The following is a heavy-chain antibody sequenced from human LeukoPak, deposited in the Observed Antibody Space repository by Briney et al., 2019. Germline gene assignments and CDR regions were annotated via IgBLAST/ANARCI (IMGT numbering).Heavy chain of an antibody. CDR1: GGSISSSSYY. Sequence: SETLSLTCTVSGGSISSSSYYWGWIRQPPGKGLEWIGEINHSGSTNYNPSLKSRVTISVDTSKNQFSLKLSSVTAADTAVYYCARSRLAMIVVVTPFDYWGQGTLVTVSS. J-gene: IGHJ4*02. V-gene: IGHV4-39*07. CDR3: ARSRLAMIVVVTPFDY. CDR2: INHSGST. D-gene: IGHD3-22*01.